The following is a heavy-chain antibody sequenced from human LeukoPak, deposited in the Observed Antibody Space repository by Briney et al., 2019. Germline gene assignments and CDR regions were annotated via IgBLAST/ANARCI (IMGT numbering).Heavy chain of an antibody. D-gene: IGHD2-2*01. CDR2: IYTSGST. CDR3: ARFRRYCSSTSCAPPAFDI. V-gene: IGHV4-4*07. CDR1: GGSISSYY. J-gene: IGHJ3*02. Sequence: SETLSLTCTVSGGSISSYYWSWIRQPAGKGLEWIGRIYTSGSTNYNPSLKSRVTISVDTSKNQFSLKLSSVTAADTAVYYCARFRRYCSSTSCAPPAFDIWGQGTMVTVSS.